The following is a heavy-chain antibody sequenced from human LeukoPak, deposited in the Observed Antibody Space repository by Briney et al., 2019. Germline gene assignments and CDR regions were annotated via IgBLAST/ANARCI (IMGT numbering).Heavy chain of an antibody. Sequence: PGGSLRLSCAASGFTFNNHAMNWVRRAPGKGLEWVSYIGSSGSAIYYADSVKGRFTISRDDGDNSLHLQMNSLRAEDTAVYYCARGGYFSGGTCYWLNAFDIWGQGTVVTVSS. D-gene: IGHD2-15*01. J-gene: IGHJ3*02. CDR1: GFTFNNHA. V-gene: IGHV3-48*03. CDR2: IGSSGSAI. CDR3: ARGGYFSGGTCYWLNAFDI.